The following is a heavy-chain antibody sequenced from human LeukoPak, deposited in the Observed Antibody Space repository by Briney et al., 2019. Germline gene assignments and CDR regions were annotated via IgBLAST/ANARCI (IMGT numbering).Heavy chain of an antibody. Sequence: GGSLRLSXAASGFTFSNAWMSWVRQAPGKGLEWVGRIKSKTDGGTTDYAAPVKGRFTISRDDSKNTLYLQMNSLKPEDTAVYYCTTDYPNSGYETFDYWGQGTLVTVSS. CDR3: TTDYPNSGYETFDY. D-gene: IGHD5-12*01. CDR1: GFTFSNAW. CDR2: IKSKTDGGTT. J-gene: IGHJ4*02. V-gene: IGHV3-15*01.